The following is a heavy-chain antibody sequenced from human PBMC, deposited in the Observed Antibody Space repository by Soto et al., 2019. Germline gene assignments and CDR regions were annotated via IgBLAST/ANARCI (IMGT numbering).Heavy chain of an antibody. J-gene: IGHJ4*02. CDR3: ARQPEFDWLSGYFDY. Sequence: QVQLVQSGAEVKKPGASVKVSCKASGYTFTSYGISWVRQAPGQGLEWMGWISAYNGNTNYAQKLQGRVTMTTDTSTSTAYIELRSLRSDDTAVYYCARQPEFDWLSGYFDYWGQGTLVTVSS. CDR2: ISAYNGNT. D-gene: IGHD3-9*01. CDR1: GYTFTSYG. V-gene: IGHV1-18*01.